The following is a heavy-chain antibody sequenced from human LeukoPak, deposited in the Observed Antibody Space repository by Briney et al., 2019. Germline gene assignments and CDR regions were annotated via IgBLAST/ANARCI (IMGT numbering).Heavy chain of an antibody. D-gene: IGHD1-26*01. J-gene: IGHJ5*02. CDR3: TRVNLRGSQYNWFDP. V-gene: IGHV1-69*08. Sequence: SVKVSCKTSGGTFRSHILSWVRQAPGQGLEWMGKITPIIDSVKYSQKFRDRLTITGDSSTGTAYMELSSLTPEDTALYYCTRVNLRGSQYNWFDPWGQGTLVTVSS. CDR2: ITPIIDSV. CDR1: GGTFRSHI.